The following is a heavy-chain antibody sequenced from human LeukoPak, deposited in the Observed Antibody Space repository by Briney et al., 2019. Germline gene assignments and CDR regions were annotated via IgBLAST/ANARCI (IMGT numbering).Heavy chain of an antibody. J-gene: IGHJ4*02. D-gene: IGHD2-2*01. V-gene: IGHV3-7*01. CDR3: ARWRCSSTSCFFDY. CDR2: IKQGGSEN. Sequence: GGSLRLSCAASGFTFTNYWMSWVRQAPGKGLEWVANIKQGGSENYYVDSVKGRFIISRDNAKNSLFLQMNSLRAEDTAVYYCARWRCSSTSCFFDYWGQGTLVTVSP. CDR1: GFTFTNYW.